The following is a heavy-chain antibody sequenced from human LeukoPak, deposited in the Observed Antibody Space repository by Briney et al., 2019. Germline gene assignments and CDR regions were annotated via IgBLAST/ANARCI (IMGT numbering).Heavy chain of an antibody. CDR1: GFTFSSYA. J-gene: IGHJ4*02. V-gene: IGHV3-23*01. Sequence: PGRSLRLSCAASGFTFSSYAMSWVRQAPGKGLEWVSAISGSGGSTYYADSVKGRFTISRDNSKNTLYLQMNSLRAEDTAVYYCATSVIVVVKYYFDYWGQGTLVTVSS. CDR2: ISGSGGST. D-gene: IGHD3-22*01. CDR3: ATSVIVVVKYYFDY.